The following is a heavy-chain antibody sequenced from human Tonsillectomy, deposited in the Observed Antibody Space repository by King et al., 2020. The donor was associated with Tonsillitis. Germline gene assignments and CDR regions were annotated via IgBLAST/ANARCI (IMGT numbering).Heavy chain of an antibody. CDR3: AKDKVATMPRDAFDF. D-gene: IGHD5-12*01. Sequence: VQLVESGGGLVQPGGSLRLSCAASGFTFSSYAMSWVRQAPGKGLEWVSGISSSGGSSYSADSVKGRFTISRDNSKNTLYLQMNSLRAEDTAVYYCAKDKVATMPRDAFDFWGQGTMVTVSS. V-gene: IGHV3-23*04. CDR2: ISSSGGSS. CDR1: GFTFSSYA. J-gene: IGHJ3*01.